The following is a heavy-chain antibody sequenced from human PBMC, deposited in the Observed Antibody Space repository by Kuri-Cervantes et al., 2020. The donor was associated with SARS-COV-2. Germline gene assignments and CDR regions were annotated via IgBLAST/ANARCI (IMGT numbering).Heavy chain of an antibody. CDR1: GFTFSSYW. J-gene: IGHJ4*02. V-gene: IGHV3-7*03. CDR3: AKDGTYCSSTSCYGVLDY. Sequence: GESLKISCAASGFTFSSYWMSWVRQAPGKGLEWVANIKQDGSEKYYVDSVKGRFTISRDNAKNSLYLQMNSLRAEDTAVYYCAKDGTYCSSTSCYGVLDYWGQGTLVTVSS. D-gene: IGHD2-2*01. CDR2: IKQDGSEK.